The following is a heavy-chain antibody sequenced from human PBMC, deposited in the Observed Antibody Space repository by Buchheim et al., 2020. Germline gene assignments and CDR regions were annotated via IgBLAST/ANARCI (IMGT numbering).Heavy chain of an antibody. J-gene: IGHJ6*02. CDR2: ISYDGSNK. Sequence: QVQLVESGGGVVQPGRSLRLSCAASGFTFSSYGMHWVRQAPGKGLEWVAVISYDGSNKYYADSVKGRFTISRDNSKNTQYLQMNSLRAEDTAVYYCAKDRGEMATVTYYYYGMDVWGQGTT. CDR1: GFTFSSYG. V-gene: IGHV3-30*18. CDR3: AKDRGEMATVTYYYYGMDV. D-gene: IGHD5-24*01.